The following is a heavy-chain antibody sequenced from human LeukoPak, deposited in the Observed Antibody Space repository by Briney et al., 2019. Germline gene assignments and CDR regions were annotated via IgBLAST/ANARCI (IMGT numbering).Heavy chain of an antibody. Sequence: ASVKVSCKASVYTFTSHYMHWVRQAPGQGLEWMGIINPSGGSTNYAQKFQGRVAMTRDTSTSTVYMELSSLRSEDTAVYYCARGDYYDSSGYSHTDYWGQGALVTVSS. CDR2: INPSGGST. CDR3: ARGDYYDSSGYSHTDY. J-gene: IGHJ4*02. D-gene: IGHD3-22*01. CDR1: VYTFTSHY. V-gene: IGHV1-46*01.